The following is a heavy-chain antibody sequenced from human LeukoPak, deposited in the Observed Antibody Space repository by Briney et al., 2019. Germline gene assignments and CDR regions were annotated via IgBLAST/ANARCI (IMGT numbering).Heavy chain of an antibody. Sequence: GGSLRLSCAASGFTFSSYNMIWVRQAPGKGLEWVSSITISSTYIYYADSVRGRFTISRDNAKNSLYLQMNNLRAEDTAVDYCAREEAYCAGDCSPAWGQGTLVTVSP. V-gene: IGHV3-21*01. J-gene: IGHJ5*02. D-gene: IGHD2-21*02. CDR1: GFTFSSYN. CDR2: ITISSTYI. CDR3: AREEAYCAGDCSPA.